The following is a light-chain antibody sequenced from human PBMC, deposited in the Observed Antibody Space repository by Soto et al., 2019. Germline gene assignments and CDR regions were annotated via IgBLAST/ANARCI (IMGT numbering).Light chain of an antibody. CDR1: SSDVGGYNY. J-gene: IGLJ2*01. CDR2: DVN. Sequence: QSALTQPRSVSGSPGQSVTISCTGTSSDVGGYNYVSWYQQHPGKAPRLMIYDVNKRPSGVPDRFSGSKSGNTDSLTISGLQAADEADYYCCSYAGTVVFGGETKVTVL. V-gene: IGLV2-11*01. CDR3: CSYAGTVV.